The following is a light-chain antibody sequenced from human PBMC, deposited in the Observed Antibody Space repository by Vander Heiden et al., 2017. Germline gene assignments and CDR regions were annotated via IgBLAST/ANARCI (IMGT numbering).Light chain of an antibody. Sequence: QSALTQPRSVSGSPGQSVTISCTGTSSDVGGYNYVSWYQQHPGKAPKLMIYDVSKRPSGVPDRFSGSKSGNTASLTISGLQAEDEADYYCCSYAGSYTFLVVFGGGTKLTAL. J-gene: IGLJ2*01. V-gene: IGLV2-11*01. CDR2: DVS. CDR1: SSDVGGYNY. CDR3: CSYAGSYTFLVV.